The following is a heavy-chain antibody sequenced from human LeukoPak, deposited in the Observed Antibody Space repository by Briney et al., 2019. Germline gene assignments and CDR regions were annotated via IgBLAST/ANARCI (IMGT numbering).Heavy chain of an antibody. CDR3: ARDPGYSSFDY. Sequence: PGGSLRLSCGVSGFTFGRSWMSWVRQTPAKGLEFVANIKEDGSVRNYVDSVQGRFTISRDNAKNSLYLHMNSLRAEDTAVYYCARDPGYSSFDYWGRGTLVTVSS. V-gene: IGHV3-7*01. CDR2: IKEDGSVR. J-gene: IGHJ4*02. CDR1: GFTFGRSW. D-gene: IGHD6-13*01.